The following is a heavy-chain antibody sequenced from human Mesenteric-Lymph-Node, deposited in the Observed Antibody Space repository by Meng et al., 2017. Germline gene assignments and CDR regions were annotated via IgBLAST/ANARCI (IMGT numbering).Heavy chain of an antibody. CDR2: ISSSSNYI. J-gene: IGHJ4*02. CDR1: GFTFSSYT. CDR3: ARDTPGLLFDY. Sequence: EVQLVESGGGLVKRGGYARLSCGASGFTFSSYTMNWVPRAPGKGLEWFSSISSSSNYIYSADSVKGRFTISRDNAKNSLYLKMNSLRAEDTAVYYCARDTPGLLFDYWGQGTLVTVSS. V-gene: IGHV3-21*01. D-gene: IGHD5-18*01.